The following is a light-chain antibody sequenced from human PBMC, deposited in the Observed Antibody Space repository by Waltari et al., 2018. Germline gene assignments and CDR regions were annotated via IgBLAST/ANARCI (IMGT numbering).Light chain of an antibody. Sequence: QSVLTQPPSVSAAPGQKVTISCSGSSSNIGNNDVSWYRQLPGTVPKLLITDNYKRPSGIPDRSSASKSGTSATLGITGLQTGDEADYYCATWDSSLRAVVFGGGTKLTVL. V-gene: IGLV1-51*01. CDR2: DNY. CDR3: ATWDSSLRAVV. CDR1: SSNIGNND. J-gene: IGLJ2*01.